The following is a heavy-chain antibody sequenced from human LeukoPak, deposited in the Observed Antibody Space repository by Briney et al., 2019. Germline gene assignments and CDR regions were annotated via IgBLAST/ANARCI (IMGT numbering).Heavy chain of an antibody. Sequence: SETLSLTCTVSGGSISSNSYYWGWIRQPPGKGLEWIGSIYYSGSTYYNPSLKSRVTISVDTSKNQFSLKLSSVTAADTAVYYCARDDIAVAGINHWGQGALVTVSS. V-gene: IGHV4-39*07. CDR3: ARDDIAVAGINH. D-gene: IGHD6-19*01. CDR2: IYYSGST. J-gene: IGHJ5*02. CDR1: GGSISSNSYY.